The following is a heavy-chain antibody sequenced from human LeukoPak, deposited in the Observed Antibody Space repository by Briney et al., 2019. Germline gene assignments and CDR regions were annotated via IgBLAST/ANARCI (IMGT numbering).Heavy chain of an antibody. J-gene: IGHJ4*02. CDR1: GLTLSTSW. CDR2: IKHDASET. Sequence: GGSLRLSCAASGLTLSTSWMSWVRQAPGKGLEWVANIKHDASETNYVDSVKGRFTISRGNAKNSLYLQMNSLRAEDTAVYYCARPRVPDSWGQGTLVTVSS. V-gene: IGHV3-7*01. CDR3: ARPRVPDS.